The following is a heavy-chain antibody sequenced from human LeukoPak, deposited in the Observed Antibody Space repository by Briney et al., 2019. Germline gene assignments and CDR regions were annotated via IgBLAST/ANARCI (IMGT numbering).Heavy chain of an antibody. CDR3: AREEVRGAREYYYGMDV. D-gene: IGHD3-10*01. Sequence: XRLSCAASGFTFSSYAMHWVRQAPGKGLEWVAVISYDGSNKYYADSVKGRFTISRDNSKNTLYLQMNSLRAEDTAVYYCAREEVRGAREYYYGMDVWGQGTTVTVSS. V-gene: IGHV3-30-3*01. CDR2: ISYDGSNK. CDR1: GFTFSSYA. J-gene: IGHJ6*02.